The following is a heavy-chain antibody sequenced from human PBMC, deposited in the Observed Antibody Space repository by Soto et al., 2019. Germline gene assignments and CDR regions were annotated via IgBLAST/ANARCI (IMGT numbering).Heavy chain of an antibody. CDR2: IIPIFGTA. J-gene: IGHJ6*02. Sequence: QVQLVQSGAEVKKPGSSVKVSCKASGGTFSSYAISWVRQAPGQGLEWMGGIIPIFGTANYAQKFQGRVTITADESASTAYMELSSLRSEDMAVYYCARGGSSSPYYYYYGMDVWGQGTTVTVSS. CDR3: ARGGSSSPYYYYYGMDV. CDR1: GGTFSSYA. V-gene: IGHV1-69*01. D-gene: IGHD6-6*01.